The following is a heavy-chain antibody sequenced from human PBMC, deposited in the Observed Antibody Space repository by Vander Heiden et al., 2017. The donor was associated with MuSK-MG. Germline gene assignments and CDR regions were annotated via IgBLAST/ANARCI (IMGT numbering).Heavy chain of an antibody. V-gene: IGHV1-2*02. Sequence: QVQLVQSGAEVKKPGASVTVSCKASGYTFTGYYMHWGRQAPGQGLEWMGWINPNSGGTNYAQKFQGRVTMTRDTSISTAYMELSRLRSDDTAVYYCARDLSYFWSGYGAFDIWGQGTMVTVSS. D-gene: IGHD3-3*01. CDR1: GYTFTGYY. J-gene: IGHJ3*02. CDR2: INPNSGGT. CDR3: ARDLSYFWSGYGAFDI.